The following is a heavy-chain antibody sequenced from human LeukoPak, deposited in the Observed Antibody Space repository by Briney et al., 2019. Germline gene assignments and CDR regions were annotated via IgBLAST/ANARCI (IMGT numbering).Heavy chain of an antibody. Sequence: SETLSLTCAVSGYSISSGYYWGWIRQPPGKGLEWIGNISHTGSTYCNPSLKSRVTISIDTSNNQFSLNLRSVTAADTAVYYCASVPPRSDYCYSVACYWSWFDPWGQGTLATVSS. D-gene: IGHD2/OR15-2a*01. CDR2: ISHTGST. J-gene: IGHJ5*02. CDR3: ASVPPRSDYCYSVACYWSWFDP. CDR1: GYSISSGYY. V-gene: IGHV4-38-2*01.